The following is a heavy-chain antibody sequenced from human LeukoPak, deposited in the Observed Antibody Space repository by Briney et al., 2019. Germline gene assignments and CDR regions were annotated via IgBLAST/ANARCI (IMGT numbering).Heavy chain of an antibody. CDR1: GYTFTSYG. D-gene: IGHD2-2*02. Sequence: ASVKVSCKASGYTFTSYGISWVRQAPGQGLEWMGWISAYNGNTNYAQKLQGRVTMTTDTSTSTAYMELSSLRSEDTAVCYCATGPRYCSSTSCYNYYYMDVWGKGTTVTVSS. V-gene: IGHV1-18*01. J-gene: IGHJ6*03. CDR2: ISAYNGNT. CDR3: ATGPRYCSSTSCYNYYYMDV.